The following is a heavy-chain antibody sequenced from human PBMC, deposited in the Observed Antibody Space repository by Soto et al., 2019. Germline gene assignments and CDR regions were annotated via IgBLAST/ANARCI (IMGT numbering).Heavy chain of an antibody. V-gene: IGHV3-23*01. CDR1: GFTFSGYA. CDR3: AKKRGRVTTAGQFDY. D-gene: IGHD4-17*01. Sequence: EVQLLESGGDLVQPGRSLRLSCAASGFTFSGYAMSWVRQAPGKGLEWVSVIHGGGNSAYYADSVKGRFTISRDNSKNTLYLQMSSLRGEDKAVYYCAKKRGRVTTAGQFDYWGQGTLVTVSS. J-gene: IGHJ4*02. CDR2: IHGGGNSA.